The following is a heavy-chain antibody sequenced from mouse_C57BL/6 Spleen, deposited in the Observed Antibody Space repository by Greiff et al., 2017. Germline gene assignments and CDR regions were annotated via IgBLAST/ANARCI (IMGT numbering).Heavy chain of an antibody. CDR2: IYPGDGDT. V-gene: IGHV1-80*01. D-gene: IGHD2-4*01. CDR3: ARWDLYYDYDVDY. Sequence: VQLQQSGAELVKPGASVKISCKASGYAFSSYWMNWVKQRPGKGLEWIGQIYPGDGDTNYNGKFKGKATLTADKSSSTAYMQLSSLTSEDSAVYFCARWDLYYDYDVDYWGQGTTLTVSS. J-gene: IGHJ2*01. CDR1: GYAFSSYW.